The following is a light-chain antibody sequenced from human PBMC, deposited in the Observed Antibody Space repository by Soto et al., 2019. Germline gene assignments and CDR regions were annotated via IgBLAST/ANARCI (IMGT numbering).Light chain of an antibody. CDR1: QIIYNW. J-gene: IGKJ1*01. Sequence: DIQMTQSPSTLSSSVRDRFTITCRASQIIYNWLAWYQQKPGKAPKLLIYGASNRATGIPDRFSGSGSGTDFTLTISRLEPEDFAVYYCQQYGSSGTFGQGTKVDI. CDR3: QQYGSSGT. CDR2: GAS. V-gene: IGKV1-5*01.